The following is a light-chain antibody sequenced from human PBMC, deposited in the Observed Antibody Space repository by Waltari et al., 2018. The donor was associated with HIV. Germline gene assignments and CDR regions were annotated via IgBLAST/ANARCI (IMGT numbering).Light chain of an antibody. CDR1: SSNIGSNH. CDR2: GNN. V-gene: IGLV1-44*01. J-gene: IGLJ2*01. CDR3: APWDDSLNGWI. Sequence: QSVLTQPPSASGTPGQRVTISCSGSSSNIGSNHVNWYQPLPGTAPKLLIYGNNQRPSGVPDRFSGSKSGTSASLAISGLQSEDEAVYYCAPWDDSLNGWIFGGGTKLTVL.